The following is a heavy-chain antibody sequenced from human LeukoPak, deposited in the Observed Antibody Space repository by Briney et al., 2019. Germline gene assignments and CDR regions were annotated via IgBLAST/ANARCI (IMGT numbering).Heavy chain of an antibody. Sequence: ASVKVSCKASGYTFTSYGISWVRQAPGQGLEWMGWISAYNGNTNYAQKLQGRVTMTTDTSTSTAYMELRSLRSDDTAVYYGGRDWVGYYGSGSGGDWFDPWGQGTLVTVSS. CDR2: ISAYNGNT. J-gene: IGHJ5*02. CDR3: GRDWVGYYGSGSGGDWFDP. CDR1: GYTFTSYG. D-gene: IGHD3-10*01. V-gene: IGHV1-18*01.